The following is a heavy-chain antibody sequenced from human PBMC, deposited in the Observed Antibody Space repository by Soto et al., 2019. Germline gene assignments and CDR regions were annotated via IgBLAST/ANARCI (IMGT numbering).Heavy chain of an antibody. V-gene: IGHV1-8*01. CDR1: GYTFTSYD. Sequence: QVQLVQSGAEVKKPGASVKVSCKASGYTFTSYDINWVRQATGQGLEWMGWMNPNSGNTGYAQKFQGRVTMTRNTSRSTSYMELSSLRSEDTAVYYCARERTGTTSMDVWGQGTTVTVSS. J-gene: IGHJ6*02. CDR2: MNPNSGNT. CDR3: ARERTGTTSMDV. D-gene: IGHD1-1*01.